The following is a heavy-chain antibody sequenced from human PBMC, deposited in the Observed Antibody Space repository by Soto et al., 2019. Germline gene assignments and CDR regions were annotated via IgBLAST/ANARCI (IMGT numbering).Heavy chain of an antibody. CDR1: GFTFSSYA. CDR3: AKDGAARLNWFDP. V-gene: IGHV3-23*01. D-gene: IGHD6-6*01. Sequence: GGSLRLSCGASGFTFSSYAMSWVRQAPGKGLEWVSAISGSGGSTYYADSVKGRFTISRDNSKNTLYLQMNRLRAEDTAVYYCAKDGAARLNWFDPWGQETLVTVSS. J-gene: IGHJ5*02. CDR2: ISGSGGST.